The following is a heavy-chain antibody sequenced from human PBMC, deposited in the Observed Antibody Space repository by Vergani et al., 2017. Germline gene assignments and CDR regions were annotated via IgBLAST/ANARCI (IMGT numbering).Heavy chain of an antibody. CDR3: ARGSNSVSYYRD. J-gene: IGHJ4*02. V-gene: IGHV3-30-3*01. CDR2: ISYDGSNK. D-gene: IGHD1-26*01. Sequence: QVQLVESGGGVVQPGRSLRLSCAASGFTFSSYAMHWVRQAPGKGLEWVAVISYDGSNKYYADSVKGRFTISRDNSKNTLYLQMNSLRAEDTAVYYCARGSNSVSYYRDWGQGTLVTVSS. CDR1: GFTFSSYA.